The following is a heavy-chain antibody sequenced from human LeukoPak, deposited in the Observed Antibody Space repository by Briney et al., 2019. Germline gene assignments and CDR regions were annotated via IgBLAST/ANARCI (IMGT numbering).Heavy chain of an antibody. Sequence: GGSLRLSCEASGFTFSSYTMSWVRQAPGKGLEWVSAIRDSGGNKFYADSVRGRFTISRDNSKNTMHLEMNSLRAEDTAVYYCAKGAGGSYIHYYGMDVWGQGTTVIVSS. D-gene: IGHD1-26*01. CDR2: IRDSGGNK. CDR3: AKGAGGSYIHYYGMDV. J-gene: IGHJ6*02. CDR1: GFTFSSYT. V-gene: IGHV3-23*01.